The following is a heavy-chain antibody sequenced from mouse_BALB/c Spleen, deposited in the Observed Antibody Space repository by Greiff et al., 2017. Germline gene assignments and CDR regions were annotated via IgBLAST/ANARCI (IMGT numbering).Heavy chain of an antibody. J-gene: IGHJ4*01. V-gene: IGHV14-3*02. Sequence: VQLKESGAELVKPGASVKLSCTASGFNIKDTYMHWVKQRPEQGLEWIGRIDPANGNTKYDPKFQGKATITADTSSNTAYLQLSSLTSEDTAVYYCAVAYYGNPMDDWGQGTSVTVSS. CDR1: GFNIKDTY. D-gene: IGHD2-10*01. CDR3: AVAYYGNPMDD. CDR2: IDPANGNT.